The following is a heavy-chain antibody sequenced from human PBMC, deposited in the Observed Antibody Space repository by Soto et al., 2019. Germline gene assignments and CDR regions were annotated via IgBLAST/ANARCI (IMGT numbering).Heavy chain of an antibody. J-gene: IGHJ6*02. V-gene: IGHV1-46*01. D-gene: IGHD3-3*01. CDR3: ARATIFGVALYGMDA. Sequence: ASVKVSCKASGYTFTSYYMHWVRQAPGQGLEWMGIINPSGGSTSYAQKFQGRVTITADESTSTAYMELSSLRSEDTAVYYCARATIFGVALYGMDAWGQGTTVTVSS. CDR2: INPSGGST. CDR1: GYTFTSYY.